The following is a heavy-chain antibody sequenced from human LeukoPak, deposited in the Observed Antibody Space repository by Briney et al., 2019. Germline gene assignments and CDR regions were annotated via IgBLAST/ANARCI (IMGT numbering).Heavy chain of an antibody. Sequence: GGSLRLSCAASGFTFNNYAMTRVRQAPGTGLEWVTTISSNGDSTYYADSVKGRLTISRDNSKNTLYLQMNSLRAEDTAVYYCAKSHYFNSGNFYTWGRGTLVTVSS. J-gene: IGHJ5*02. CDR2: ISSNGDST. CDR1: GFTFNNYA. V-gene: IGHV3-23*01. D-gene: IGHD3-10*01. CDR3: AKSHYFNSGNFYT.